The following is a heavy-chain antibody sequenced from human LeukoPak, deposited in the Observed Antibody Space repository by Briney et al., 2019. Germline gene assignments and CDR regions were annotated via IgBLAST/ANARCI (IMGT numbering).Heavy chain of an antibody. CDR3: ARDAGNSGYGMDV. D-gene: IGHD5-12*01. J-gene: IGHJ6*02. V-gene: IGHV3-64*04. CDR1: GFTFSSYA. Sequence: GGSLRLSCSASGFTFSSYAMHWVRQAPGKGLEYVSAISSNGGSTYYADSVKGRFTISRDNSKNTLYLQMSSLRDEDTAVYYCARDAGNSGYGMDVWGQGTTVTVSS. CDR2: ISSNGGST.